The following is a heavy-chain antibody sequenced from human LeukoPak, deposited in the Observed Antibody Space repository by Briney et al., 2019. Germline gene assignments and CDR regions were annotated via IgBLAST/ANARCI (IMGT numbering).Heavy chain of an antibody. Sequence: ASVTVSFTASGYTFTSYGISWVRQAPGQGLEWMGWISAYNGNTNYAQKLQGRVTTTTDTSTSTAYMELWSLRSDDTAVYYCARDFVVVVAATTNWFDPWGQGTLVTVSS. D-gene: IGHD2-15*01. CDR1: GYTFTSYG. J-gene: IGHJ5*02. V-gene: IGHV1-18*01. CDR3: ARDFVVVVAATTNWFDP. CDR2: ISAYNGNT.